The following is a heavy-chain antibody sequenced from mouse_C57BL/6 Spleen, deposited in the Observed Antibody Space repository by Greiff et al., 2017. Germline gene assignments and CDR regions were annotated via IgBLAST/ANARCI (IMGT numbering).Heavy chain of an antibody. D-gene: IGHD2-4*01. CDR1: GFTFSDAW. Sequence: EVKVVESGGGLVQPGGSMKLSCAASGFTFSDAWMDWVRQSPEKGLEWVAEIRNKANNHATYYAESVKGRFTISRDDSKSSVYLQMNSLRAEDTGIYYCTAYYDYDGGYFDVWGTGTTVTVSS. J-gene: IGHJ1*03. CDR3: TAYYDYDGGYFDV. CDR2: IRNKANNHAT. V-gene: IGHV6-6*01.